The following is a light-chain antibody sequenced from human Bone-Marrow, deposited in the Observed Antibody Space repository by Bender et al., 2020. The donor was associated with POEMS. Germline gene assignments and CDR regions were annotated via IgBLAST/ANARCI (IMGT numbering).Light chain of an antibody. CDR2: YVS. Sequence: QSALTQPASVSGSPGQSITISCTGTSSDVGGYDYVSWYQQHPGKVPKLVIYYVSIRPSGISDRFSCSKSGNTASLTISGLQAEDEADYLCISYTSSRTFYVFGTGTKVTVL. CDR3: ISYTSSRTFYV. V-gene: IGLV2-14*03. J-gene: IGLJ1*01. CDR1: SSDVGGYDY.